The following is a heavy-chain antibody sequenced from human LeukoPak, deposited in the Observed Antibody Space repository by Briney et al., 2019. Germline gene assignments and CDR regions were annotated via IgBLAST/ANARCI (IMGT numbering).Heavy chain of an antibody. CDR2: ISYDGTIQ. Sequence: GRSLRLSCAASRFTFSNYGMHWVRQAPGKGLERVAVISYDGTIQYYADSVKGRFTISRDNPKNILFLQMNSLRAEDTAVYYCAKGPDLIGRDYFDYWGQGTLVTVSS. D-gene: IGHD3-16*02. J-gene: IGHJ4*02. CDR1: RFTFSNYG. CDR3: AKGPDLIGRDYFDY. V-gene: IGHV3-30*18.